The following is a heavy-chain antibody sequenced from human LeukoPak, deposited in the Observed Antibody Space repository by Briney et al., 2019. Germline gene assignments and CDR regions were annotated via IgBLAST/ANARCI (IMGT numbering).Heavy chain of an antibody. J-gene: IGHJ4*02. CDR2: IYYSGST. CDR1: GGSISSSSYY. V-gene: IGHV4-39*07. D-gene: IGHD3-22*01. Sequence: SETLSLTCTVSGGSISSSSYYWGWIRQPPGKGLEWIGSIYYSGSTYYNPSLKSRVTISVDTSKNQFSLKLSSVTAADTAVYYCASEALAYYYDSSGYYDYWGQGTPVTVSS. CDR3: ASEALAYYYDSSGYYDY.